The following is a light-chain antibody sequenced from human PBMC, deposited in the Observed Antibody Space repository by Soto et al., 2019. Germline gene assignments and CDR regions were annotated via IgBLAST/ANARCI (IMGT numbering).Light chain of an antibody. Sequence: ETVMPQATATLALSPGERATLSCRASQSISSNLAWFQQKPGQAPRLLIYDASTMATGFPARFSGSGSGTEFTLTISSLQSEDFAVYYCQQYNNWPLTFGGGTKVDIK. V-gene: IGKV3-15*01. CDR2: DAS. J-gene: IGKJ4*01. CDR3: QQYNNWPLT. CDR1: QSISSN.